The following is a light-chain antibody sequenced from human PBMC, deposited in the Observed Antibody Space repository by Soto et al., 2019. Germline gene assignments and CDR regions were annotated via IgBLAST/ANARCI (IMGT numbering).Light chain of an antibody. CDR1: QSVSSSY. Sequence: EIGLTQSPGTLSLSPGERVILSCRASQSVSSSYLAWYQQKPGQAPRLLIYGASSRATGIPDRFSGSGSGTDFTLTISRREHEDFAVYYCQHHGTFGQGTKVEIK. V-gene: IGKV3-20*01. CDR3: QHHGT. J-gene: IGKJ1*01. CDR2: GAS.